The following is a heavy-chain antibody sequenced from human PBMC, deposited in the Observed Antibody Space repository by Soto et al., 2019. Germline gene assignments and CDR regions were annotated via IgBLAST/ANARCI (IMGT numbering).Heavy chain of an antibody. CDR1: GGSISSSSYY. V-gene: IGHV4-39*01. CDR2: IYYSGST. CDR3: ATFYGDDVSY. Sequence: QLQLQESGPGLVKPSETLSLTCTVSGGSISSSSYYWGWIRQPPGKGLEWIGSIYYSGSTFYNPSLKSRVTISVAPATNQCPLKLGSVTAADTALYYCATFYGDDVSYGGQGTLVTVSS. J-gene: IGHJ4*02. D-gene: IGHD4-17*01.